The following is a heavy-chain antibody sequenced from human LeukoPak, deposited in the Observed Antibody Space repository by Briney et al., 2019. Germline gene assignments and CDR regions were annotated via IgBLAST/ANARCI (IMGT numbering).Heavy chain of an antibody. CDR2: ISAYNGNT. J-gene: IGHJ4*02. Sequence: ASVKVSCKASGYTFTSYGISWVRQAPGQGLEWMGCISAYNGNTNYAQKLQGRVTMTTDTSTSTAYMELRSLRSDDTAVYYCARVVDTAMVEGYYFDYWGQGTLVTVSS. D-gene: IGHD5-18*01. V-gene: IGHV1-18*01. CDR3: ARVVDTAMVEGYYFDY. CDR1: GYTFTSYG.